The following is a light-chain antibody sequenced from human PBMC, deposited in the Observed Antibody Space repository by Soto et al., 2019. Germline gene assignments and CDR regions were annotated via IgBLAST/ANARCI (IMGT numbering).Light chain of an antibody. CDR3: QQNGASPFT. CDR1: RHVYINA. Sequence: VVLTQSPATLSLSPGDRATLSCRASRHVYINALGWYQQKPGRTPTLLIYGASTSATDIPDRFSATGSGTDFSLTSSGVEPEDSAVYYCQQNGASPFTFGPGTRLEI. CDR2: GAS. V-gene: IGKV3-20*01. J-gene: IGKJ3*01.